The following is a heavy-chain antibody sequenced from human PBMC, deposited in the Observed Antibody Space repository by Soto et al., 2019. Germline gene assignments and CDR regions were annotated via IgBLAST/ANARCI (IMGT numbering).Heavy chain of an antibody. J-gene: IGHJ6*02. D-gene: IGHD6-19*01. CDR2: ISYDGSNK. CDR3: AKDFGSVAGPAKEYYYYYGMDV. Sequence: GGSLRLSCAASGFTFSSYGVNWVRQAPGKGLEWVAVISYDGSNKYYADSVKGRFTISRDNSKNTLYLQMNSLRAEDTAVYYCAKDFGSVAGPAKEYYYYYGMDVWGQGTTVTVYS. V-gene: IGHV3-30*18. CDR1: GFTFSSYG.